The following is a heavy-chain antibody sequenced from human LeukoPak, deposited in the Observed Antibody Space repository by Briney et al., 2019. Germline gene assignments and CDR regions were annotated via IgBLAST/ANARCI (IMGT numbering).Heavy chain of an antibody. V-gene: IGHV3-30*18. D-gene: IGHD2-2*02. CDR1: GFSFSDYG. CDR2: ISYDGSNK. J-gene: IGHJ6*02. CDR3: AKGPRRYRNYYYYGMDV. Sequence: GGSLRLSCAASGFSFSDYGMHWVRQAPGKGLEWVAVISYDGSNKYYADSVKGRFTISRDNSKNTLYLQMNSLRAEDTAVYYCAKGPRRYRNYYYYGMDVWGQGTTVTVSS.